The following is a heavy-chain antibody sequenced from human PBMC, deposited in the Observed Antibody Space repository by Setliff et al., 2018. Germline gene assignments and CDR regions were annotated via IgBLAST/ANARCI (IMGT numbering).Heavy chain of an antibody. CDR3: ARDSRGNPPNYMDV. Sequence: PSETLSLTCTVSGGSISSYYWSWIRQPAGKGLEWIGRIYTSGSTNCNPSLKSRVTMSVDTSKNQFSLKLSSVTAADTAVYYCARDSRGNPPNYMDVWGKGTTVTVSS. J-gene: IGHJ6*03. CDR2: IYTSGST. CDR1: GGSISSYY. V-gene: IGHV4-4*07.